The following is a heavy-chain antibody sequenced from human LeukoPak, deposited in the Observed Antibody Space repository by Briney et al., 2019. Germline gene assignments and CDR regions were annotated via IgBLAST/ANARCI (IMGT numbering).Heavy chain of an antibody. J-gene: IGHJ4*02. D-gene: IGHD3-3*01. V-gene: IGHV4-34*01. CDR2: INHSGST. CDR1: GGSFSGYY. Sequence: PSETLSLTCAVYGGSFSGYYWSWIRQPPGKGLEWIGEINHSGSTNYNPSLKSRVTISVDTSKYQFSLKLSSVTAADTAVYYCARGTTNFWSGYYTGDYFDYWGQGTLVTVSS. CDR3: ARGTTNFWSGYYTGDYFDY.